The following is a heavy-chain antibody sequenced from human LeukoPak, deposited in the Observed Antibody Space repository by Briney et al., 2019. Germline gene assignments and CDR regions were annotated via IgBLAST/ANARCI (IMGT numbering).Heavy chain of an antibody. V-gene: IGHV3-66*01. J-gene: IGHJ4*02. CDR3: ARGLWEAWGD. CDR1: GFIFSSNS. D-gene: IGHD1-26*01. CDR2: IEGDGTG. Sequence: PGGSLRLSCAASGFIFSSNSMAWVRQAPGKGLEWVSLIEGDGTGHCADSVKGRFTISRDNAKNTLYLEMNSLRAEDTAVYYCARGLWEAWGDWGQGTLVSVSS.